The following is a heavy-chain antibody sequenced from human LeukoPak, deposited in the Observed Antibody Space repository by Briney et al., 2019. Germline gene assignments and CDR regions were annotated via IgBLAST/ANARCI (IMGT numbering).Heavy chain of an antibody. J-gene: IGHJ4*02. CDR2: ISGSGGST. CDR1: GFIFSSYG. CDR3: AKDKTAYYRHFDY. Sequence: GGSLRLSCAASGFIFSSYGMSWVRQAPGKGLEWVSGISGSGGSTYYADSVKGRFTISRDNSKNTLYLQMNSLRAEDTAVYYCAKDKTAYYRHFDYWGQGTLVTVSS. D-gene: IGHD3-9*01. V-gene: IGHV3-23*01.